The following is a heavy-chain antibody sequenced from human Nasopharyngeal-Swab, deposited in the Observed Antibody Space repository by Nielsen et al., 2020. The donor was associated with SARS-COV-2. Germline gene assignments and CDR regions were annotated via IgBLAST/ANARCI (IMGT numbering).Heavy chain of an antibody. CDR2: IYYSGST. V-gene: IGHV4-39*07. CDR3: ASGEENNWFDP. J-gene: IGHJ5*02. D-gene: IGHD3-10*01. Sequence: WIRQPPGKGLEWIGSIYYSGSTYYSPSLKSRVTISVDTSKNQFSLKLSSVTAADTAVYYCASGEENNWFDPWGQGTLVTVSS.